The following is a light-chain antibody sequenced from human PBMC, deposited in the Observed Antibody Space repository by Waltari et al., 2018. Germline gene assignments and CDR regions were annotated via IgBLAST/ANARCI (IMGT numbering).Light chain of an antibody. CDR1: QSMSIF. CDR3: QQYNTYPVT. CDR2: KAS. Sequence: IQMTQSPSTLSASVGDRVPITCRASQSMSIFFSWYQQKPGRAPKLLLSKASTLQSGVPSRFSGSGSGTEITLTISDLQPDDFATYYCQQYNTYPVTFGGGTKVEIK. J-gene: IGKJ4*01. V-gene: IGKV1-5*03.